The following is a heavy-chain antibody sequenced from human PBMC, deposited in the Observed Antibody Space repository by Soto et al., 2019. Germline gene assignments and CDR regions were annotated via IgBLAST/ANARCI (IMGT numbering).Heavy chain of an antibody. Sequence: EVQLVESGGGLVKPGGSLRLSCTASGFMFSSYTMNWVRQAPGKGLEWVSSVSFRGDIYYADSLAGRFTISRDDAKNSLYLHMNSLRAEDTAVYYCARGCSSASCDYYWGQGTLVTVSS. CDR2: VSFRGDI. D-gene: IGHD2-2*01. CDR1: GFMFSSYT. V-gene: IGHV3-21*01. J-gene: IGHJ4*02. CDR3: ARGCSSASCDYY.